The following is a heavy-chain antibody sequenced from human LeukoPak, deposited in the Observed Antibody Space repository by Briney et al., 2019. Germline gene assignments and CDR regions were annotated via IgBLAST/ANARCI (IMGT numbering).Heavy chain of an antibody. V-gene: IGHV3-53*01. CDR3: ASGSRPYYYYYYMDV. Sequence: PGGSLRLSCAASGFTFSSNYMSWVRQAPGKGLEWVSVIYSGGSTYYADSVKGRFTISRDNSKNTLYLQMNSLRAEDTAVYYCASGSRPYYYYYYMDVWGKGTTVTVSS. D-gene: IGHD1-26*01. CDR2: IYSGGST. CDR1: GFTFSSNY. J-gene: IGHJ6*03.